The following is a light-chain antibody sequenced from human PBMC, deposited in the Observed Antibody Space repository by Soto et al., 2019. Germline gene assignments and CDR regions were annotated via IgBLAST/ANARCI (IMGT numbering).Light chain of an antibody. Sequence: QAVVTQSPSASASLGYSVTLTCTLSSGHSSYIIAWHQQQQGKAPRSLMNLEGSCSYNKGSGTPARFSGSSSGADLYLTISNLQSEDEADYCCETWDSNTRVFGTGTKLTVL. CDR3: ETWDSNTRV. V-gene: IGLV4-60*03. CDR2: LEGSCSY. CDR1: SGHSSYI. J-gene: IGLJ1*01.